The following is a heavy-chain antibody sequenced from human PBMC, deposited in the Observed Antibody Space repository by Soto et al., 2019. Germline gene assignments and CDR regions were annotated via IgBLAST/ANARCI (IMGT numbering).Heavy chain of an antibody. J-gene: IGHJ6*02. CDR2: IIPIFGIA. CDR1: GGTFSSYA. D-gene: IGHD6-13*01. V-gene: IGHV1-69*10. Sequence: ASVKVSCKASGGTFSSYAISWVRQAPGQGLEWMGGIIPIFGIANYAQKFQGRITITADKSTSTAYMELSSLRSEDTDGYYGARDQGRAAAGTMDVWGQGTTVTVSS. CDR3: ARDQGRAAAGTMDV.